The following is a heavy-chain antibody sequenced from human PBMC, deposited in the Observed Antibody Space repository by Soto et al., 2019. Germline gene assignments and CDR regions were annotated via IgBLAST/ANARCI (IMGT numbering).Heavy chain of an antibody. Sequence: PGGSLRLSCGASGFAFSTYWMHWVRQAPGKGLVWVSRVNSDGTGTYYADSVKGRFTISRDNAKNMVYLQMDSLRAEDTAVYYCTTLFGVVIAPALKIDYWGQGTLVTVSS. V-gene: IGHV3-74*01. D-gene: IGHD3-3*01. J-gene: IGHJ4*02. CDR1: GFAFSTYW. CDR2: VNSDGTGT. CDR3: TTLFGVVIAPALKIDY.